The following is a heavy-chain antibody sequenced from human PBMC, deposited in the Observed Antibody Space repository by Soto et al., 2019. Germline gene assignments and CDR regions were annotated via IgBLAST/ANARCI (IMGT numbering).Heavy chain of an antibody. CDR3: AIDPSGSEVGIARRNNGFDA. CDR2: ISAYNGNT. D-gene: IGHD2-21*01. J-gene: IGHJ5*02. V-gene: IGHV1-18*01. CDR1: GYTFTSYG. Sequence: GASVKVSCKASGYTFTSYGISWVRQAPGQGLEWMGWISAYNGNTNYAQKLQGRVTMTTDTSTSTAYMELRSLRSDDTAVYYCAIDPSGSEVGIARRNNGFDAWGQGTLVTVSS.